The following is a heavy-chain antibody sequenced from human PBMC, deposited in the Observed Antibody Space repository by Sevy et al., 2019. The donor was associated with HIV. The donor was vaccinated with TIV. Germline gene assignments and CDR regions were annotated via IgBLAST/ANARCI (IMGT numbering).Heavy chain of an antibody. J-gene: IGHJ4*02. V-gene: IGHV3-30*02. CDR2: IQYDGSNK. CDR1: GFSFSSYG. Sequence: GGSLRLSCAASGFSFSSYGMHWVRQAPGKGLEWMSYIQYDGSNKDYADSVKGRFTISRDNSKNTRYLQRNSLRVEDTAVFYCVKEGGGEGGDHWGQGTLVTVSS. CDR3: VKEGGGEGGDH. D-gene: IGHD2-21*01.